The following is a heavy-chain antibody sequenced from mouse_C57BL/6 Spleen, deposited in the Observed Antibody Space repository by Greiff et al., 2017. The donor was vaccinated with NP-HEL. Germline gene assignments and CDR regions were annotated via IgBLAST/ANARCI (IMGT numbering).Heavy chain of an antibody. CDR2: INPRSGNT. V-gene: IGHV1-81*01. D-gene: IGHD2-1*01. Sequence: VQLQQSGAELARPGASVKLSCKASGYTFTSYGISWVKQRTGQGLEWIGEINPRSGNTYYNEKFKGKATLTADKSSSTAYMELRSLTSEDSAVYFCGRRGDGNSFDYWGQGTTLTVSS. J-gene: IGHJ2*01. CDR3: GRRGDGNSFDY. CDR1: GYTFTSYG.